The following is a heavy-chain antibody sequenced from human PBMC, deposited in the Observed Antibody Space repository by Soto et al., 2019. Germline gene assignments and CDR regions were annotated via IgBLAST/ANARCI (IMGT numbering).Heavy chain of an antibody. CDR3: AKARCSTTNCYVPDY. J-gene: IGHJ4*02. CDR1: GFTFSTYT. V-gene: IGHV3-23*01. CDR2: IGGGGSSP. D-gene: IGHD2-2*01. Sequence: GGSLRLSCAASGFTFSTYTMSWVRQAPGKGLEWVSVIGGGGSSPSYVDSVQGRFTISRDNYKNTLFLQMNSLRAEDTAMYYCAKARCSTTNCYVPDYWGQETLATVSS.